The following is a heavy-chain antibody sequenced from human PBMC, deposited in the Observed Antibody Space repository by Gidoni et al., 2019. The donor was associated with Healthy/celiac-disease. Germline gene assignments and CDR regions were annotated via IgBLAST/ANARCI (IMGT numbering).Heavy chain of an antibody. CDR1: GGSFSGYY. D-gene: IGHD6-13*01. Sequence: QVQLQQWGAGLLKPSETLSLTCAVSGGSFSGYYWSWIRQPPGKGLEWIGEINHSGSTNYNPSLKSRVTISVDTSKNQFSLKLSSVTAADTAVYYCARVRVAAAGYYMDVWGKGTTVTVSS. CDR2: INHSGST. CDR3: ARVRVAAAGYYMDV. J-gene: IGHJ6*03. V-gene: IGHV4-34*01.